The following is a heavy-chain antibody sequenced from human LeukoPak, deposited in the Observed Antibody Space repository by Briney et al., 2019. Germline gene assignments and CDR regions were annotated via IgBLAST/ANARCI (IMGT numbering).Heavy chain of an antibody. CDR1: GFTFSSYW. Sequence: GGSLRLSCAASGFTFSSYWMSWVRQAPGKGLEWVSSISSSSSYIYYADSVKGRFTISRDNAKNSLYLQMNSLRAEDAAVYYCARSGYYMDYGMDVWGQGTTVTVSS. D-gene: IGHD3-3*01. V-gene: IGHV3-21*01. CDR3: ARSGYYMDYGMDV. J-gene: IGHJ6*02. CDR2: ISSSSSYI.